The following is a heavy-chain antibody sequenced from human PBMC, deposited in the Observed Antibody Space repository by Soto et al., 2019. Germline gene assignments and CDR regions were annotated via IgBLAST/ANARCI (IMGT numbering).Heavy chain of an antibody. D-gene: IGHD6-6*01. J-gene: IGHJ5*02. CDR1: GYSISSGYY. V-gene: IGHV4-38-2*02. CDR3: ARVDHSSSSENWFDP. CDR2: IYHSGST. Sequence: SETLSLTCTVSGYSISSGYYWGWIRQPPGKGLEWIGSIYHSGSTYYNPSLKSRVTISVDTSKNQFSLKLSSVTAADTAVYYCARVDHSSSSENWFDPWGQGTLVTVSS.